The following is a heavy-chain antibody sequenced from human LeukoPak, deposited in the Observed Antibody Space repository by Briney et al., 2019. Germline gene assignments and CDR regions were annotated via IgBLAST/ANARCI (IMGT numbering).Heavy chain of an antibody. V-gene: IGHV3-7*01. CDR1: GFTFSSYW. D-gene: IGHD3-3*01. J-gene: IGHJ6*03. Sequence: GGSLRLSCAASGFTFSSYWMSWVRQAPGKGLEWVANIKQDGSEKYYVDSVKGRFTISRDNAKNSLYLQMNSLRAEDTAVYYCAKVPYVWSGYQQFMDVWGKGTTVTVSS. CDR2: IKQDGSEK. CDR3: AKVPYVWSGYQQFMDV.